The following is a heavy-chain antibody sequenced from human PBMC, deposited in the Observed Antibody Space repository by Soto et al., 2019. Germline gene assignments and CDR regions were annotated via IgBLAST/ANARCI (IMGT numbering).Heavy chain of an antibody. CDR3: ATSGQLETGSRPYYFDY. V-gene: IGHV5-10-1*01. CDR1: GYSFPSYW. CDR2: IDPSDSYT. J-gene: IGHJ4*02. Sequence: PGESLKISFKGSGYSFPSYWINWVRQMPGKGLEWMGRIDPSDSYTNYSPSFQGHVTISADKSISTAYLQWSSLKASDTAMYYCATSGQLETGSRPYYFDYWGQGALVTVSS. D-gene: IGHD1-1*01.